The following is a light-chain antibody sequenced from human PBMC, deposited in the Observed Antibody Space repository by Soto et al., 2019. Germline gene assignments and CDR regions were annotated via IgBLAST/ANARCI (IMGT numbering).Light chain of an antibody. CDR3: QSYDSSLSGVV. CDR1: SSNIGAGYD. J-gene: IGLJ2*01. V-gene: IGLV1-40*01. CDR2: YNT. Sequence: QPVLTQPPSVSGAPGQRVTISCTGSSSNIGAGYDVHWYQHLPGTAPKLLIYYNTNRPSGVPDRFSGSKSGTSASLAITGLQAEDEADYYCQSYDSSLSGVVFGGGTQLTVL.